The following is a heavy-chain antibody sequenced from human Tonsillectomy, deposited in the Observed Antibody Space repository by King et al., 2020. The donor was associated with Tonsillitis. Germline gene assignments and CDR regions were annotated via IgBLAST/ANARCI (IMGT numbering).Heavy chain of an antibody. CDR1: GFPFGDYA. D-gene: IGHD6-13*01. Sequence: QLVQSGGGLVQPGGSLRLSCAASGFPFGDYAMNWVRQAPGKGLEWVSFIYGGGSDTYYADSVKGRFTISRDNSKNTLYLQMNSLRAEDTAVYYCAKDRGIYPDAFDIWGQGTMVTVSS. CDR2: IYGGGSDT. CDR3: AKDRGIYPDAFDI. J-gene: IGHJ3*02. V-gene: IGHV3-23*03.